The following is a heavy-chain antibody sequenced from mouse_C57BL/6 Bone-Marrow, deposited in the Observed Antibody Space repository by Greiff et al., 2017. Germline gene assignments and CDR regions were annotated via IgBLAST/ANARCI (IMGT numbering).Heavy chain of an antibody. V-gene: IGHV1-19*01. Sequence: EVQLQQSGPVLVKPGASVKMSCKASGYTFTDYYMNWVKQSHGKSLEWIGVINPYNGGTSYNQKFKGKATLTVDKSSSTAYMELNSLTSEDSAVYYCARRGYGNWYFDVWGTGTTVTVSS. CDR2: INPYNGGT. CDR3: ARRGYGNWYFDV. J-gene: IGHJ1*03. D-gene: IGHD1-1*02. CDR1: GYTFTDYY.